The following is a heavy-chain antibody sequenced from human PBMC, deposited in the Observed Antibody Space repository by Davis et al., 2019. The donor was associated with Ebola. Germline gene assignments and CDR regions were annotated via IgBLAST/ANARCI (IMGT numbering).Heavy chain of an antibody. Sequence: PSETLSLTCTASGGSISNYYWNWVRQPPGKGLEWIGYIHNSGYTTYNPSLRSRVTISLDTSRNQYSLNLNSVTAADTAVYYCSRWEYDSGGYYLGYWGQGILVTVSP. V-gene: IGHV4-59*01. CDR2: IHNSGYT. CDR1: GGSISNYY. CDR3: SRWEYDSGGYYLGY. D-gene: IGHD3-22*01. J-gene: IGHJ4*02.